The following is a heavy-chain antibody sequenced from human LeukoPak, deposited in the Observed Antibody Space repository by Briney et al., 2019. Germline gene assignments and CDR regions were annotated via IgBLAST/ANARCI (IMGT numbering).Heavy chain of an antibody. J-gene: IGHJ4*02. D-gene: IGHD2-21*01. CDR3: ASFGQGSDSDY. CDR1: GFTFSSYG. CDR2: IWYDGSNK. V-gene: IGHV3-33*01. Sequence: GGSLRLSCAASGFTFSSYGMHWVRQAPGKGLEWVAVIWYDGSNKYYADSVRGRFTISRDNSKNTLYLQMNSLRAEDTAVYYCASFGQGSDSDYWGQGTLVTVSS.